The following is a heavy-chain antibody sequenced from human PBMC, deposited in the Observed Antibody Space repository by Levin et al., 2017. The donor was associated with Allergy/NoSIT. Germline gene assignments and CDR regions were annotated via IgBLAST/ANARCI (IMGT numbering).Heavy chain of an antibody. Sequence: GGSLRLSCAASGFTFSSYWMSWVRQAPGKGLEWVANIKQDGSEKYYVDSVKGRFTISRDNAKNSLYLQMNSLRAEDTAVYYCARDPYSHYGSGTPPGYWGQGTLVTVSS. J-gene: IGHJ4*02. CDR3: ARDPYSHYGSGTPPGY. CDR1: GFTFSSYW. V-gene: IGHV3-7*04. CDR2: IKQDGSEK. D-gene: IGHD3-10*01.